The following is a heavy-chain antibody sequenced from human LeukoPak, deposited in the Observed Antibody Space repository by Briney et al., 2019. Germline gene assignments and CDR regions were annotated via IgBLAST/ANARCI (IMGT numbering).Heavy chain of an antibody. CDR1: GGSFSGYY. V-gene: IGHV4-34*01. J-gene: IGHJ4*02. D-gene: IGHD3-10*01. CDR3: ARGLHYGRYYFDY. Sequence: SETLSLTCAVYGGSFSGYYWSWIRQPPGKGLEWIGEINHSGSTNYNPSLKSRVTISVDTSKNQFSLKLSSVTAADTAVYYCARGLHYGRYYFDYWGQGTLVTVSS. CDR2: INHSGST.